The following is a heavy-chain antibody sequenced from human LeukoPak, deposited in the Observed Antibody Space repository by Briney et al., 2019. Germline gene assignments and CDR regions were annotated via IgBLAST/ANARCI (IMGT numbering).Heavy chain of an antibody. D-gene: IGHD1-26*01. CDR2: IRYDGSNK. CDR1: GFTFSTYD. V-gene: IGHV3-30*02. CDR3: ATLGSHSGSYYPFDY. Sequence: GGSLRLSCAASGFTFSTYDMHWVRQAPGKGLEWVAFIRYDGSNKYYADSVKGRFTISRDNSKNTLYLQMNSLRAEDTAVYYCATLGSHSGSYYPFDYWGQGTLVTVSS. J-gene: IGHJ4*02.